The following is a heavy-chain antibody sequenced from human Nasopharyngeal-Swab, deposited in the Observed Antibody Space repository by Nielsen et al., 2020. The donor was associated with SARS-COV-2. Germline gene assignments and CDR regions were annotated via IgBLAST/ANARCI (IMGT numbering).Heavy chain of an antibody. J-gene: IGHJ6*02. V-gene: IGHV4-31*02. D-gene: IGHD3-10*01. CDR2: IYYSGST. Sequence: PGKGLEWIGYIYYSGSTYYNPSLKSRVTISVDTSKNQFSLKLSSVTAADTAVYYCARDLIYYHGSGSYGAPHYYYYGMDVWGQGTTVTVSS. CDR3: ARDLIYYHGSGSYGAPHYYYYGMDV.